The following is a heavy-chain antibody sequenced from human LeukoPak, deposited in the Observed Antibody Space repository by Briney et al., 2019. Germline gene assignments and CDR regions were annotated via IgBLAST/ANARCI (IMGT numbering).Heavy chain of an antibody. CDR2: ISSSGSTI. CDR3: AAYYYGSGSYSLDY. D-gene: IGHD3-10*01. CDR1: GFTFSDYY. Sequence: PGGSLRLSCAASGFTFSDYYMSWIRQAPGEGLEWVSYISSSGSTIYYADSVKGRFTISRDNAKNSLYLQMNSLRAEDTAVYYCAAYYYGSGSYSLDYWGQGTLVTVSS. V-gene: IGHV3-11*01. J-gene: IGHJ4*02.